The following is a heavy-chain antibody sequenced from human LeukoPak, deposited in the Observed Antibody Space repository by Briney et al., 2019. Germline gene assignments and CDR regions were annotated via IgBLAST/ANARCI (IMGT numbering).Heavy chain of an antibody. D-gene: IGHD3-22*01. V-gene: IGHV1-69*13. CDR3: ARDKAQFYYDSSGYFYLDY. CDR1: GGTFSSYA. Sequence: SVKVSCKASGGTFSSYAISWVRQAPGQGLEWMGGIIPMFGTANYAQKFQGGVMITADASTSTAYMELTSLRSEDTAVYYCARDKAQFYYDSSGYFYLDYWGQGTLVTVSS. CDR2: IIPMFGTA. J-gene: IGHJ4*02.